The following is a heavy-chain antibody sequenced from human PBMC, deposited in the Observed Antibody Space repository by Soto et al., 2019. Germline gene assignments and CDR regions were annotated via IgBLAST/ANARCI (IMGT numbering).Heavy chain of an antibody. CDR3: ARSRSRYTIFGVVSVLGYFDY. Sequence: GASVKVSCKASGYTFTGYYMHWVRQAPGQGLEWMGWINPNSGGTNYAQKFQGRVTMTRDTSISTAYMELSRLRSDDTAVYYCARSRSRYTIFGVVSVLGYFDYWGQGTLVTVSS. CDR2: INPNSGGT. CDR1: GYTFTGYY. D-gene: IGHD3-3*01. J-gene: IGHJ4*02. V-gene: IGHV1-2*02.